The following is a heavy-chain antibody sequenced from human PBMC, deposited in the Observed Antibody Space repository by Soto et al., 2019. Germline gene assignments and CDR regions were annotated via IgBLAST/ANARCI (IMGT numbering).Heavy chain of an antibody. CDR2: ISYDGSNK. D-gene: IGHD2-21*01. CDR3: ARESIVVVPQHAFDI. CDR1: GFTFSSYA. V-gene: IGHV3-30-3*01. Sequence: GGSLRLSCAASGFTFSSYAMHWVRQAPGKGLEWVAVISYDGSNKYYADSVKGRFTISRDNSKNTLYLQMNSLRAEDTAVYYCARESIVVVPQHAFDIWGQGTMVTVSS. J-gene: IGHJ3*02.